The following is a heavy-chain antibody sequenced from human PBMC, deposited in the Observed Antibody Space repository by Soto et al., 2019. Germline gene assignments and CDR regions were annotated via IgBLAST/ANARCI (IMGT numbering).Heavy chain of an antibody. Sequence: GGSLRLSCAASGFTFSSYGMHWVRQAPGKGLEWVAVIWYDGSNKYYADSVKGRFTISRDNSKNTLYLQMNSLRAEDTAVYYFARDSPQAVGVFDFWGQGTMVT. J-gene: IGHJ3*01. CDR3: ARDSPQAVGVFDF. D-gene: IGHD2-8*01. CDR2: IWYDGSNK. V-gene: IGHV3-33*01. CDR1: GFTFSSYG.